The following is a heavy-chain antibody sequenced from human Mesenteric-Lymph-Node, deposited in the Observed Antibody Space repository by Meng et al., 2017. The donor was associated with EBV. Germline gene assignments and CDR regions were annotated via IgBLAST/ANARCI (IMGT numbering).Heavy chain of an antibody. CDR3: ARGQSGMIVPFDY. D-gene: IGHD3-22*01. CDR1: GFTFSDYY. V-gene: IGHV3-11*01. Sequence: QWELVESGGGLVKPGGSLRLSCAASGFTFSDYYMTWIRQAPGKGLEWVSYISSSGTTIYYADSVKGRFTISRDNAKNALYLQMNSLRAEDTAVYYCARGQSGMIVPFDYWGQGTLVTASS. CDR2: ISSSGTTI. J-gene: IGHJ4*02.